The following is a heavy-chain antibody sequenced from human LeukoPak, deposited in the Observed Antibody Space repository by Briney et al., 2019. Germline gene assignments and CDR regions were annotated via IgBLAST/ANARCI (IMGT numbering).Heavy chain of an antibody. D-gene: IGHD3/OR15-3a*01. CDR3: VKWTGYGMN. J-gene: IGHJ4*02. Sequence: PGGSLRLSCAASGFTFSSQSMTWVRQAPGKGLEWVSGISGSGDNTCYGDSVKGRFTISRDNSKSTMYLQINSLRVEDTAVYYCVKWTGYGMNWGQGTLVTVSS. CDR1: GFTFSSQS. CDR2: ISGSGDNT. V-gene: IGHV3-23*01.